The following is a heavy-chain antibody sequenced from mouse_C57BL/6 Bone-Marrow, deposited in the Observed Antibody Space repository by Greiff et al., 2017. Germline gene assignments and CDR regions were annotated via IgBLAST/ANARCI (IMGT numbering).Heavy chain of an antibody. V-gene: IGHV1-82*01. CDR1: GYTFTSYW. CDR3: ARWNGDWYFDV. Sequence: VQLQQPGAELVRPGTSVKLSCKASGYTFTSYWMNWVKQRPGQGLEWIGRIYPGDGDTNYNGKFKGKATLTADKSSSTAYMRLSSLTSEDSAVXFCARWNGDWYFDVWGTGTTVTVAS. J-gene: IGHJ1*03. CDR2: IYPGDGDT.